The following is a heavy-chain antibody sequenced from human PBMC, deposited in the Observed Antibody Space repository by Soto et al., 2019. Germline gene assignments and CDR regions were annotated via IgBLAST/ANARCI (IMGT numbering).Heavy chain of an antibody. Sequence: QMQLVESGGGVVQPGGSLRLSCAASGFTFGAYTMHWVRQAPGKGLEWVAVISYDANSERYTDPVKGRFTVSRDNSKSTMYLQMNSLRAEDTAVYYCARDGYSGRSDGFDVWGQGTMVTVSS. J-gene: IGHJ3*01. D-gene: IGHD1-26*01. V-gene: IGHV3-30*14. CDR3: ARDGYSGRSDGFDV. CDR1: GFTFGAYT. CDR2: ISYDANSE.